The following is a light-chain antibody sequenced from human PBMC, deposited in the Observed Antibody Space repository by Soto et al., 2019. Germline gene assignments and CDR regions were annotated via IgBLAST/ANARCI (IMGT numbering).Light chain of an antibody. CDR2: DVS. CDR1: SSDVGAYNF. Sequence: QSALTQPASVSGSPGQSITISCTGTSSDVGAYNFVSWYQQHPGKAPKLMIYDVSSRPSVVSNRFSGTKSDNTASLTISGLQAEDEAYYYCSSFTTSSTYVFGTGTKVTVL. V-gene: IGLV2-14*01. J-gene: IGLJ1*01. CDR3: SSFTTSSTYV.